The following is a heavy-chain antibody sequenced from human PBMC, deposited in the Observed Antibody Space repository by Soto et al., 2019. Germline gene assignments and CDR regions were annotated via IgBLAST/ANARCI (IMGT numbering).Heavy chain of an antibody. CDR2: IYYSGST. J-gene: IGHJ5*02. Sequence: ASETLSLTCTVSGGSISSSSYYWGWIRQPPGKGLEWIGSIYYSGSTYYNPSLKSRVTISVDTSKNQFSLKLSSVTAADTAVYYCARLVGNVRHNRLAPWGQGTLVTVSS. V-gene: IGHV4-39*01. D-gene: IGHD1-26*01. CDR3: ARLVGNVRHNRLAP. CDR1: GGSISSSSYY.